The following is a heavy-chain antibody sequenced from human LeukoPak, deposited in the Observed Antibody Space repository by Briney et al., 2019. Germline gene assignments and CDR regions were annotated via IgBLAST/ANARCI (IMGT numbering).Heavy chain of an antibody. J-gene: IGHJ3*02. D-gene: IGHD1-14*01. V-gene: IGHV3-7*05. CDR1: GFIFIRYW. CDR2: IKQDGSEK. Sequence: GSLRLSCAASGFIFIRYWRTWVRQAPGKGLEWVANIKQDGSEKNYLDSVRGRFTISRDDARNSLYLQMDSLRVEDTAVYYCARDKSIPNLDAFDIWGQGTMVTVSS. CDR3: ARDKSIPNLDAFDI.